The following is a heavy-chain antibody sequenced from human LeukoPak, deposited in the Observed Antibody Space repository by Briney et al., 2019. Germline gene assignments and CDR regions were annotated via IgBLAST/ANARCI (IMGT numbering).Heavy chain of an antibody. D-gene: IGHD2-2*01. CDR1: GFTFTTYS. Sequence: GGSLRLSCEASGFTFTTYSMTWVRQAPGKRLEWVSIISSGSSAIFSADALKGRFTVSRDNAKNSLYLQMNSLRAEDTAVYYCARDTMTPYFMDVWGKGTTVTISS. V-gene: IGHV3-21*01. CDR3: ARDTMTPYFMDV. J-gene: IGHJ6*03. CDR2: ISSGSSAI.